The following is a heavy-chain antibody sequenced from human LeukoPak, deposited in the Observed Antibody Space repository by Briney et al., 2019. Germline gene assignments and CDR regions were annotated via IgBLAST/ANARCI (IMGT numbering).Heavy chain of an antibody. CDR3: ANATMGFDP. Sequence: SETLSLTCTVFGGSISSSTNYWGWVRQPPGKGLEWIGSIYNSGRTYYNPSLQSRLSISVDTSKNQFSLKLSSVTAADTAVYYCANATMGFDPWGQGTLVTVSS. D-gene: IGHD3-10*01. CDR1: GGSISSSTNY. J-gene: IGHJ5*02. CDR2: IYNSGRT. V-gene: IGHV4-39*07.